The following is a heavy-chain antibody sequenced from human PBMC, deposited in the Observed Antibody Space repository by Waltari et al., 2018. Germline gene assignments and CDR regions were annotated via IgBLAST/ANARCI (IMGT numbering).Heavy chain of an antibody. D-gene: IGHD3-9*01. Sequence: QLQLQESGPGLVKPSETLSLTCTVSGGSISSSSYYWGWIRQPPGKGLEGIGSIYYSGSTYYNPALKSRVTISVDTSKNQFSLKLSSVTAADTAVYYCARDPILTGYLTLPDYWGQGTLVTVSS. CDR3: ARDPILTGYLTLPDY. CDR1: GGSISSSSYY. J-gene: IGHJ4*02. V-gene: IGHV4-39*01. CDR2: IYYSGST.